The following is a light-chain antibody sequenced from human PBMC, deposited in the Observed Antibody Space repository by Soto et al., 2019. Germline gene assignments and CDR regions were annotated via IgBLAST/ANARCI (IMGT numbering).Light chain of an antibody. CDR1: SSDVGGYDY. CDR3: SSYAGTATLYV. J-gene: IGLJ1*01. V-gene: IGLV2-8*01. Sequence: SALTQPPSASGSPGQSVTISCTGSSSDVGGYDYVSWYQQHPGKAPKLLIYEVSKRPSGVPDRFSGSKSGNTASLTVSGLQAEDEADYYCSSYAGTATLYVFGIGTKATVL. CDR2: EVS.